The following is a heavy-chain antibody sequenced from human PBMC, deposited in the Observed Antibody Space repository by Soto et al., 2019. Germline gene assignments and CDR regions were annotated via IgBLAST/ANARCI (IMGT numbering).Heavy chain of an antibody. V-gene: IGHV3-48*02. CDR1: GFTSSSYS. CDR3: ARARGWGPLYDVEV. Sequence: PGGSLRLSCVASGFTSSSYSMNWVRQAPGKGLEWVSYISSGSGTIYYADSVKGRFTISRDNAKNSLFLQMNSLRDEDTAVYYWARARGWGPLYDVEVWGQGTTAPVS. CDR2: ISSGSGTI. J-gene: IGHJ6*02. D-gene: IGHD3-16*01.